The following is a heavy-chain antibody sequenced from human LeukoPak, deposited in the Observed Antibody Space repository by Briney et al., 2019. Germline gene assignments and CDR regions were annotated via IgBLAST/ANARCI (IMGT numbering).Heavy chain of an antibody. CDR2: TSGSGRSI. J-gene: IGHJ4*02. CDR1: GFTFSSYG. V-gene: IGHV3-23*01. D-gene: IGHD6-19*01. CDR3: AKDMNSWRDGSGLGDYFDY. Sequence: GGSLRLSCAASGFTFSSYGMSWVRQAPGKGLEWVSGTSGSGRSIHYADSVKGRFTISTDNSKNTLYLQMNSLRADDTAVYYCAKDMNSWRDGSGLGDYFDYWGQGTLVTVSS.